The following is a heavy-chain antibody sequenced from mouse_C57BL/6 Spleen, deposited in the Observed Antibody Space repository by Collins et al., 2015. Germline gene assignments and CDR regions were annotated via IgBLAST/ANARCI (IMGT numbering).Heavy chain of an antibody. CDR1: GYTFTTYG. CDR2: INTYSGVP. CDR3: ARKELLRGSAY. V-gene: IGHV9-3*01. D-gene: IGHD1-1*01. J-gene: IGHJ3*01. Sequence: QIQLVQSGPELKKPGETVKISCKASGYTFTTYGMSWVKQAPGKGLKWMGWINTYSGVPTYADDFKGRFAFSLETSASTAYLQINNLKNEDTATYFCARKELLRGSAYWGQGTLVTVSA.